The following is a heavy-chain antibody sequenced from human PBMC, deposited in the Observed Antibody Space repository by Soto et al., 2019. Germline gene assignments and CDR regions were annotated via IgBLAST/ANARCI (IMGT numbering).Heavy chain of an antibody. CDR1: GFSFNTTGVG. J-gene: IGHJ4*02. V-gene: IGHV2-5*02. Sequence: QITLKESGPTLVKPTQTLTLTCTFSGFSFNTTGVGVGWIRQPPGKALEWLAIIYWDDDKRYSPSLKSRLTTAXDXXKPQVVLTGTNMAPVDTATYFCAHRAVLCSGGTCYSHPFDSWGQGTLVPVSS. CDR2: IYWDDDK. CDR3: AHRAVLCSGGTCYSHPFDS. D-gene: IGHD2-15*01.